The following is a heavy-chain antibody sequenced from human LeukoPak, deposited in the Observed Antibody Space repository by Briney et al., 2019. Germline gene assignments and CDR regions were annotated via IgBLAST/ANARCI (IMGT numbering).Heavy chain of an antibody. D-gene: IGHD6-19*01. Sequence: GGSLRLSCAASGFTFSSYAMHWVRQAPGKGLEWVAVISYDGSNKYYADSAKGRFTISRDNSKNTLYLQMNSLRAEDTAVYYCAQGDTIAVAGTGWNYFDYWGQGTLVTVSS. V-gene: IGHV3-30*04. CDR2: ISYDGSNK. CDR3: AQGDTIAVAGTGWNYFDY. J-gene: IGHJ4*02. CDR1: GFTFSSYA.